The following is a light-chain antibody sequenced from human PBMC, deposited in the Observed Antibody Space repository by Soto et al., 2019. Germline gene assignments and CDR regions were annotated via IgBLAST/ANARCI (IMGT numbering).Light chain of an antibody. Sequence: EIILTQSPDTLSLSPGERATLSCRASQTVSSNYLAWCQQRPGQAPRLLIYGASTRAAGIPDRFSGSGSGTDFTLTIYRLEPEDFAVYYCQQSGYSPITFGQGTRLEIK. CDR1: QTVSSNY. CDR3: QQSGYSPIT. J-gene: IGKJ5*01. CDR2: GAS. V-gene: IGKV3-20*01.